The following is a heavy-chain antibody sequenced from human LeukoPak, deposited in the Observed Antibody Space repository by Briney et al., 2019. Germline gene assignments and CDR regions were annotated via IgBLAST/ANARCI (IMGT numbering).Heavy chain of an antibody. CDR3: ARVGDYYDSSGSLYYFQY. CDR2: ISYSGTT. J-gene: IGHJ4*02. V-gene: IGHV4-39*01. D-gene: IGHD3-22*01. Sequence: PSETLSLTCTVSGDSIGSSSYYWGWIRQAPGKGLEFIATISYSGTTYYNPSLKSRVTISVDTPKNQFSLRLTSVTAADTALYFCARVGDYYDSSGSLYYFQYWGRGSLVTVSS. CDR1: GDSIGSSSYY.